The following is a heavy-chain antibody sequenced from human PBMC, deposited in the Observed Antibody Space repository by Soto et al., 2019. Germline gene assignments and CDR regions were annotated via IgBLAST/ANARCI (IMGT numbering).Heavy chain of an antibody. J-gene: IGHJ4*02. Sequence: QVHLQESGPGLVKPSGTLSLNCAVSGDSISGVNWWSWVRQPPGEGLEWIGEIYHSGYTRTNYNPSIKPRVTTTRDASDNRVTLVLTSVTDADTAVYFCVGHVTMCDTTGFDYWRQRPLVTASS. CDR3: VGHVTMCDTTGFDY. D-gene: IGHD1-1*01. CDR2: IYHSGYTRT. CDR1: GDSISGVNW. V-gene: IGHV4-4*02.